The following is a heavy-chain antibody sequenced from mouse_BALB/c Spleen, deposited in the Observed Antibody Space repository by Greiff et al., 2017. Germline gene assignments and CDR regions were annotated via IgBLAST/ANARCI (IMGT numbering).Heavy chain of an antibody. V-gene: IGHV1S135*01. CDR3: ARRSTVLYAMDY. Sequence: EVQRVESGPELVKPGASVKVSCKASGYAFTSYNMYWVKQSHGKSLEWIGYIDPYNGGTSYNQKFKGKATLTVDKSSSTAYMHLNSLTSEDSAVYYCARRSTVLYAMDYWGQGTSVTVSS. CDR1: GYAFTSYN. CDR2: IDPYNGGT. D-gene: IGHD1-1*01. J-gene: IGHJ4*01.